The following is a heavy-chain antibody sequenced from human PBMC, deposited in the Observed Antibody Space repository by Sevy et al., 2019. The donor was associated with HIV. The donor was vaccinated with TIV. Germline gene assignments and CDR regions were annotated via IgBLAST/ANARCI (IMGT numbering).Heavy chain of an antibody. V-gene: IGHV3-23*01. CDR2: ISISGAEK. J-gene: IGHJ5*02. CDR1: GFTLSSYA. CDR3: AKALVETEDKNEFDP. D-gene: IGHD2-8*02. Sequence: GGSLRLSCAASGFTLSSYAMSWVRQAPGKGLEWVSSISISGAEKYYAGSVKGRFTISSDYSLNRLYLQMNSLRAEDTALYYCAKALVETEDKNEFDPWGQGTLVTVSS.